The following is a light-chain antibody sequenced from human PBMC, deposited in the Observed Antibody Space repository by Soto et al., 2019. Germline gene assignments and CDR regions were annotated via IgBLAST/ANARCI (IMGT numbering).Light chain of an antibody. CDR3: QQYASSPLT. J-gene: IGKJ4*01. CDR2: GAS. V-gene: IGKV3-20*01. CDR1: QSVGRNY. Sequence: EIVLTQSPGTLSVSPGERATLSCRASQSVGRNYLAWYQQKPGQAPRLLIYGASSRATGIPDRFSGSGSGTGFTLTISRLEPEDFAVYYCQQYASSPLTFGGGTKVETK.